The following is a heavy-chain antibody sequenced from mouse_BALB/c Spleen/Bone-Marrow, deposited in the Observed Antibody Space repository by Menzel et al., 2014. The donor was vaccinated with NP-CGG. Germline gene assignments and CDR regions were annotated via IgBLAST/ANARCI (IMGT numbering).Heavy chain of an antibody. CDR3: ARKAYRYDGESAMDY. J-gene: IGHJ4*01. V-gene: IGHV14-3*02. Sequence: VQLQQPGAELVKPGASVKLSCTASGFNIKDTYMHWVKQRPEQGLEWIGRIDPANGNTKYDPKFQGKATITADTSSNTACLQLSSRTSEDTAVYYCARKAYRYDGESAMDYWGQGTSVTVSS. CDR2: IDPANGNT. CDR1: GFNIKDTY. D-gene: IGHD2-14*01.